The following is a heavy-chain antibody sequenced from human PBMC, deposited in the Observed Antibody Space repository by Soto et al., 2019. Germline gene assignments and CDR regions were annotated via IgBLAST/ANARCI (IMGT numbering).Heavy chain of an antibody. CDR2: IKSKTDGGTT. D-gene: IGHD3-9*01. Sequence: EVQLVESGGGLVKPGGSLRLSCAASGFTFSNAWMNWVRQAPGKGLEWVGRIKSKTDGGTTDYAAPVKGRFTISRDDSKNTLYLQMNSLKTEDTAVYYCTTDWEDFDLLLYNVIDDCWGQGTLVTVSS. V-gene: IGHV3-15*07. J-gene: IGHJ4*02. CDR3: TTDWEDFDLLLYNVIDDC. CDR1: GFTFSNAW.